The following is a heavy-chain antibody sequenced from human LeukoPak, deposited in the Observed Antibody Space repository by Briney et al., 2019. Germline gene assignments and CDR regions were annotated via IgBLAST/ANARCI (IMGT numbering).Heavy chain of an antibody. Sequence: GGSLRLSCAASGFTFSTYGMHWVRQAPGKGLEWVTFLRYYGSHKYYADSVKGRFAISRDNSKNTLYLQINSLRVGDTAMFYGAKVEMTTSPGGIDYWGQGTLVTVSS. CDR1: GFTFSTYG. CDR2: LRYYGSHK. CDR3: AKVEMTTSPGGIDY. V-gene: IGHV3-30*02. J-gene: IGHJ4*02. D-gene: IGHD5-24*01.